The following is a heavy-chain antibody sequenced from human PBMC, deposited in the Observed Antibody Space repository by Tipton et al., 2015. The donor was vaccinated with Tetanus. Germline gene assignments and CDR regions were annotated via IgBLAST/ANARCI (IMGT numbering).Heavy chain of an antibody. Sequence: VQLVQSGAEVEKPGASLKVSCKASGYTFTGYYLYWVRQAPGQGLEWMGWIDPNSGGTIYAQKFQGRVTMTRDTSISTAYMELSRLRSDDTAVYYCARDRGDYIYYGMDVWGPGTTVTVTS. D-gene: IGHD3-22*01. CDR3: ARDRGDYIYYGMDV. J-gene: IGHJ6*02. CDR2: IDPNSGGT. V-gene: IGHV1-2*02. CDR1: GYTFTGYY.